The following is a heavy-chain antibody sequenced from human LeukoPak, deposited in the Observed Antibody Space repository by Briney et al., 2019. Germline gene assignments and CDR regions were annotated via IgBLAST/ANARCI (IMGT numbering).Heavy chain of an antibody. Sequence: GGSLRLSCAASGFTFSSYSMNWVRQAPGKGLEWVSSISSSSSYIYYADSVKGRFTISRDNAKNSLYLQMNSLRAEDTAVYYCARVVPYRYGEGARFHPDYLGQGTLVTVSS. D-gene: IGHD5-18*01. CDR3: ARVVPYRYGEGARFHPDY. CDR1: GFTFSSYS. V-gene: IGHV3-21*01. CDR2: ISSSSSYI. J-gene: IGHJ4*02.